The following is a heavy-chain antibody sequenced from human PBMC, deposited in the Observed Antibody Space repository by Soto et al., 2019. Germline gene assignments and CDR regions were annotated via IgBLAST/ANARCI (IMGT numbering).Heavy chain of an antibody. CDR3: ARDQNGSGNYYTRYFDY. CDR1: GGSLKRRCW. Sequence: SEALSLPCAVSGGSLKRRCWWGWGRPVPGKGLEWIGEIYHSGSTNYNPSLKSRVTISVDKSKNQFSLNLSSVTAADTAVYYCARDQNGSGNYYTRYFDYWGQGTLVTVSS. V-gene: IGHV4-4*02. J-gene: IGHJ4*02. CDR2: IYHSGST. D-gene: IGHD3-10*01.